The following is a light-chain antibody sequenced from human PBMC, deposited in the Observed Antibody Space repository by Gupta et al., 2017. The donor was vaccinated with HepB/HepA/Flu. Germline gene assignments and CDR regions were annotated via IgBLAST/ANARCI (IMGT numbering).Light chain of an antibody. V-gene: IGLV1-40*01. CDR3: QSYDNRLSAYV. CDR2: DNN. Sequence: QSVLTQPPSVSGAPGQRVTISCTGSSSNIGAGYDVHWYQQLPGTAPKLLIYDNNNRPSGVPYRFSGSKSGTSASLAITGLQAEDEADYYCQSYDNRLSAYVFGTGTKVTVL. J-gene: IGLJ1*01. CDR1: SSNIGAGYD.